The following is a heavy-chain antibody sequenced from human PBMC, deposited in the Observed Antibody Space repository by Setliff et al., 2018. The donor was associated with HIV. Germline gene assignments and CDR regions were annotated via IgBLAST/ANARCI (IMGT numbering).Heavy chain of an antibody. J-gene: IGHJ6*03. Sequence: SETLSLTCTVPGCSISISRYYWGWIRQPPGKGLAWIGSMHNSGSTNYNPSLKSRVTISVDTSKNQFSLKLNSVTAANTAVYYCASSSSWWYYYYMDVWGKGTTVTVSS. CDR3: ASSSSWWYYYYMDV. CDR1: GCSISISRYY. D-gene: IGHD6-13*01. V-gene: IGHV4-39*01. CDR2: MHNSGST.